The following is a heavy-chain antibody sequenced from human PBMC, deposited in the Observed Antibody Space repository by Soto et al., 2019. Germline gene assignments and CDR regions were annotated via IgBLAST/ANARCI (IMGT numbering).Heavy chain of an antibody. Sequence: SETLSFTCTVSGGSISSYYWSWIRQPPGKGLEWIGYIYYSGSTNYNPSLKSRVTISVDTSKNQFSLKLSSVTAADTAVYYCARDSIVVVVGRVYNWFDPWGQGTLVTVSS. V-gene: IGHV4-59*01. CDR1: GGSISSYY. J-gene: IGHJ5*02. CDR2: IYYSGST. D-gene: IGHD2-15*01. CDR3: ARDSIVVVVGRVYNWFDP.